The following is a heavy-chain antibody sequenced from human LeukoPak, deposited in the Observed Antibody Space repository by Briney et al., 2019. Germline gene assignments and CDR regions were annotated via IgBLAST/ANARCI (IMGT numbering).Heavy chain of an antibody. D-gene: IGHD6-13*01. CDR2: INHSGST. V-gene: IGHV4-34*01. CDR3: ARGSREQLHVNWFDP. Sequence: PSETLSLTCAVYGGSFSGYYWSWIRQPPGKGLEWMGEINHSGSTNYSPSLTSRVTISVDTSKHQFSLKLSSVTAADTAVYYCARGSREQLHVNWFDPWGQGTLVTVSS. CDR1: GGSFSGYY. J-gene: IGHJ5*02.